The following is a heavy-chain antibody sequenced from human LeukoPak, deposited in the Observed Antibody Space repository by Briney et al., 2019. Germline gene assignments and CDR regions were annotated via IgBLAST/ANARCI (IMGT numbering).Heavy chain of an antibody. CDR1: GYTFTSYD. CDR3: ARSDTAMVYFDY. D-gene: IGHD5-18*01. CDR2: MNPNSGNT. Sequence: ASVKVSCKASGYTFTSYDINWVRQATGQGLEWMGWMNPNSGNTGYAQKFQGRVTMTRNTSISTAYMELSSLRSEDTAVYYCARSDTAMVYFDYWGQGTLLTVSS. V-gene: IGHV1-8*01. J-gene: IGHJ4*02.